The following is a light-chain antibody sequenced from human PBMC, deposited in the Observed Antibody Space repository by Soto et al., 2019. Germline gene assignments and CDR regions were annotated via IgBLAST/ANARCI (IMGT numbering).Light chain of an antibody. V-gene: IGKV3-11*01. J-gene: IGKJ5*01. CDR1: QSVSSY. CDR3: QQRSNWLSIT. CDR2: DAS. Sequence: IVLTQSPATLSLSPGERATLSCRASQSVSSYLAWYQKKPGQAPRLLIYDASNRATGIPARFSGSGSGTDLTLTISSLETEDFAVYYCQQRSNWLSITFGQGTRLEIK.